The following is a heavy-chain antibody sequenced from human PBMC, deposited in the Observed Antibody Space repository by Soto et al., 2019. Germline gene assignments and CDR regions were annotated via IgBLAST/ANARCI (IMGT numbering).Heavy chain of an antibody. CDR2: ISAYNGNT. CDR1: GYTFTSYG. Sequence: ASVKVSCKASGYTFTSYGISWVRQAPGQGLERMGWISAYNGNTNYAQKLQGRVTMTTDTSTSTAYMELRSLRSDDTAVYYCARVRVGDTDVLSGSCAFDYWGQGTLVTVS. D-gene: IGHD3-22*01. CDR3: ARVRVGDTDVLSGSCAFDY. J-gene: IGHJ4*02. V-gene: IGHV1-18*01.